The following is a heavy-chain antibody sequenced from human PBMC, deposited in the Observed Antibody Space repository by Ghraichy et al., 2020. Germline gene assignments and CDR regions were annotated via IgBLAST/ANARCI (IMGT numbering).Heavy chain of an antibody. CDR3: ERDPYGDYKYGGTDY. V-gene: IGHV3-7*01. CDR1: GFTFSRHW. D-gene: IGHD4-17*01. CDR2: IKADGSER. Sequence: GESLNISCSASGFTFSRHWMSWVRQAPRKGLEWVASIKADGSERHYVDSVKGRFTISRDNAENSLSLEMNSLRAEDTAIYYCERDPYGDYKYGGTDYWGQGTLVAVSS. J-gene: IGHJ4*02.